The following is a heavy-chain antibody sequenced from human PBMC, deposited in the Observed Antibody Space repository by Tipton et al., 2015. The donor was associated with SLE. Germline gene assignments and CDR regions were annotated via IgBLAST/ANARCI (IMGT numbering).Heavy chain of an antibody. CDR1: GFTFSSYA. CDR3: AKDRSSGWTFDY. Sequence: SLRLSCAASGFTFSSYAMSWVRQAPGKGLEWVSAISGSGGGTYYADSVKGRFTISRDNSKNTLYLQMNSLRAEDTAVYYCAKDRSSGWTFDYWGQGTLVTVSS. D-gene: IGHD6-19*01. J-gene: IGHJ4*02. V-gene: IGHV3-23*01. CDR2: ISGSGGGT.